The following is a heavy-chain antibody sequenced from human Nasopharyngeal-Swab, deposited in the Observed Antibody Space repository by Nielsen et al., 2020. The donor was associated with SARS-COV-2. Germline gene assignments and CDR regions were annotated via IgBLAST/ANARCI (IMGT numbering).Heavy chain of an antibody. CDR3: AREGLSDYYYGMDV. V-gene: IGHV1-46*01. J-gene: IGHJ6*02. Sequence: ASVKVSCKASGYTFTSYYMHWVRQAPGQGLEWMGIINPSGGSTSYAQKFQGRVTMTTDTSTSTAYMELRSLRSDDTAVYYCAREGLSDYYYGMDVWGQGTTVTVSS. CDR1: GYTFTSYY. CDR2: INPSGGST. D-gene: IGHD3-16*02.